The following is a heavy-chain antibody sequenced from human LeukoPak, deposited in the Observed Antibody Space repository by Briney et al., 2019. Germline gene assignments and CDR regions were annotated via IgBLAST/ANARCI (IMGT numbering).Heavy chain of an antibody. CDR2: IIPIFGTA. J-gene: IGHJ6*02. CDR1: GGTFSSYA. D-gene: IGHD3-3*01. V-gene: IGHV1-69*01. CDR3: ARAGVVDPEWLLVYYYGMDV. Sequence: SVNVSCKASGGTFSSYAISWVRQAPGQGLKWMGGIIPIFGTANYAQKFQGRVTITADESTSTAYMELSSLRSEDTAVYYCARAGVVDPEWLLVYYYGMDVWGQGTTVTVSS.